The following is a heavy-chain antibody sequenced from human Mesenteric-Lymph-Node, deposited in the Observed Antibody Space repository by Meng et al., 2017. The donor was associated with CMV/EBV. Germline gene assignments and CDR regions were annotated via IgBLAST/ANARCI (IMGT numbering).Heavy chain of an antibody. Sequence: YHFTGYYMHWVRQAPRQGLEWMGRINPNSGGTNYAQKFQGRVTMTRDTSISTAYMELSRLRSDDTAVYYCARDSYDILTGSEFYFDYWGQGTLVTVSS. CDR2: INPNSGGT. CDR3: ARDSYDILTGSEFYFDY. V-gene: IGHV1-2*06. CDR1: YHFTGYY. J-gene: IGHJ4*02. D-gene: IGHD3-9*01.